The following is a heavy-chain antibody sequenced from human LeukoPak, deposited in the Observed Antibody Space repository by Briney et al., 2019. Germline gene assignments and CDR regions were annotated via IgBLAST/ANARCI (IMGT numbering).Heavy chain of an antibody. CDR2: FDPEDGET. J-gene: IGHJ5*02. CDR1: GYTLTELS. V-gene: IGHV1-24*01. D-gene: IGHD5-12*01. CDR3: ASGYEGNWFDP. Sequence: EASVKVSCKVSGYTLTELSMHWVRPAPGKGLEWMGGFDPEDGETIYAQKFQGRVTMTEDTSTDTAYMELSSLRSEDTAVYYCASGYEGNWFDPWGQGTLVTVSS.